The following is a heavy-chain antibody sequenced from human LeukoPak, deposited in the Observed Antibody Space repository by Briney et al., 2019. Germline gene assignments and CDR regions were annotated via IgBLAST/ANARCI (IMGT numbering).Heavy chain of an antibody. CDR1: GFTFNTAW. V-gene: IGHV3-15*01. J-gene: IGHJ1*01. D-gene: IGHD3-16*01. CDR2: IKSETDGGTT. CDR3: TADLRL. Sequence: RGSLRLSCAVSGFTFNTAWMAWVRQAPGKGLEYVGRIKSETDGGTTYYAAPVKGRFTISRDDSKNTLYLQMDGLKIEDTALYYCTADLRLWGQGTRVTVSS.